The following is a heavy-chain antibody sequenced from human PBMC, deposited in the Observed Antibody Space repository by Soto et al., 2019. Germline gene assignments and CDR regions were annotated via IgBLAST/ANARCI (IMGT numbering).Heavy chain of an antibody. J-gene: IGHJ4*02. CDR3: ARIGPPLDY. Sequence: QVQLVESGGGLVKPGGSLETSCSAFGITFRGYYNGWIRQGPGEGVEGVSYIRGGGSTIYYADSVKGRFTISRDNAKNSLYLQMNSLRAEDTAVYYCARIGPPLDYWGQGTLVTVSS. D-gene: IGHD3-10*01. CDR1: GITFRGYY. CDR2: IRGGGSTI. V-gene: IGHV3-11*01.